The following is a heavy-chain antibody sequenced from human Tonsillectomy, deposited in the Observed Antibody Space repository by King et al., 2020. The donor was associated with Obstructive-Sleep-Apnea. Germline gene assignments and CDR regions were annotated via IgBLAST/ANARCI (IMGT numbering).Heavy chain of an antibody. CDR1: GFTFDDYG. J-gene: IGHJ4*02. V-gene: IGHV3-43D*03. CDR3: AKDENGDYGAIGY. CDR2: ITWNGGST. Sequence: EVQLVESGGVVVQPGGSLRLSCAASGFTFDDYGMHWVRQAPGKGLEWVSLITWNGGSTHYADSVEGRFTISRDNSKNSLYLQMNSLSPEDSALYYCAKDENGDYGAIGYWGQGTLVTVAS. D-gene: IGHD4-17*01.